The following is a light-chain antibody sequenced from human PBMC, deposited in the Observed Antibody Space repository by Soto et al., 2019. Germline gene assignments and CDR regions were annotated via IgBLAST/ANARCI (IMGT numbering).Light chain of an antibody. Sequence: QSVLTQPPSASGTPGQRVTISCSGSSSNIGSNYVYWYQQLPGTATKLHIYRNNQRPSGVPDRFSGSKSGTSASLAISGLRSEDEADYYCAAWDDSLSGPVFGGGTKVTVL. J-gene: IGLJ2*01. CDR3: AAWDDSLSGPV. CDR2: RNN. V-gene: IGLV1-47*01. CDR1: SSNIGSNY.